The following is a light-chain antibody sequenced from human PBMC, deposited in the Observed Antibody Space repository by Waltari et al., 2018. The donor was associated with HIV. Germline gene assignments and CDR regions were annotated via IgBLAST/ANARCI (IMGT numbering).Light chain of an antibody. CDR2: GAS. Sequence: DIQMAQSPSSLSASVGDRVTVTCRASQGISDSLAWYQHTPGQAPKLLLSGASTLERGVPSRFSGGGSGTDYTLTISSLQPEDSATYDCQQYYTLPYPCGQGTKLEIK. CDR3: QQYYTLPYP. J-gene: IGKJ2*01. V-gene: IGKV1-NL1*01. CDR1: QGISDS.